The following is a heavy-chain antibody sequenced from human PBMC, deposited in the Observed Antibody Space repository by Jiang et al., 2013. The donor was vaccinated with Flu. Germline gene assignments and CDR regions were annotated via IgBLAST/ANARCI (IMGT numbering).Heavy chain of an antibody. J-gene: IGHJ4*02. CDR2: IYYSGST. V-gene: IGHV4-39*01. Sequence: GSGLVKPSETLSLTCTVSGGSISSSSYYWGWIRQPPGKGLEWIGSIYYSGSTYYNPSLKSRVTISVDTSKNQFSLKLSSVTAADTAVYYCARHVRGRGDWPQYYFDYWGQGTLVTVSS. CDR1: GGSISSSSYY. D-gene: IGHD2-21*02. CDR3: ARHVRGRGDWPQYYFDY.